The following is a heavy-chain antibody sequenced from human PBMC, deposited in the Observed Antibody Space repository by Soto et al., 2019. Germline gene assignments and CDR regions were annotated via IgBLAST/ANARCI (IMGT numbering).Heavy chain of an antibody. D-gene: IGHD1-26*01. Sequence: QVQLQESGPGLVKPSQTLSLTCTVSGGSISSGFFFWSWLRQTPGKGLEWIGYTFHTGATHFNASRERRLSMSVDTSKNQFSMRLASVTAADTAVYYWARAGHVGAARSCCHTFWGQGVPVTVSS. CDR2: TFHTGAT. CDR1: GGSISSGFFF. J-gene: IGHJ4*02. CDR3: ARAGHVGAARSCCHTF. V-gene: IGHV4-30-4*01.